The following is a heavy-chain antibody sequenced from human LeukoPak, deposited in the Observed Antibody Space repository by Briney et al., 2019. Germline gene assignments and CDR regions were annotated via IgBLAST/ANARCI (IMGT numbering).Heavy chain of an antibody. J-gene: IGHJ5*02. D-gene: IGHD2-2*01. CDR2: INPSGGST. CDR1: VYTFTSYY. Sequence: ASVKVSCKASVYTFTSYYMHWVRQSPRQALEWMLIINPSGGSTSYAQKFQGRVTMTRDTSTSTVYMELSSLRSEDTAVYYCARDAPPGVYCSSTSCQNNWFDPWGQGTLVTVSS. CDR3: ARDAPPGVYCSSTSCQNNWFDP. V-gene: IGHV1-46*01.